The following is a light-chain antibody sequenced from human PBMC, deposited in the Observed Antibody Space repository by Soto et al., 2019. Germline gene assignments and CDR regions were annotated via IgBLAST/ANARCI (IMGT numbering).Light chain of an antibody. J-gene: IGLJ2*01. V-gene: IGLV2-8*01. CDR3: SSYGGSNNVV. CDR1: SSDVGGYNY. CDR2: EVT. Sequence: QSVLTQPPSASGSPGQSVTISCTGTSSDVGGYNYVSWYQHHPGKAPKLMLYEVTKRPPGVPDRFSGSKSGNTASLTVSGLQAEDEADYYCSSYGGSNNVVFGGGTKVTVL.